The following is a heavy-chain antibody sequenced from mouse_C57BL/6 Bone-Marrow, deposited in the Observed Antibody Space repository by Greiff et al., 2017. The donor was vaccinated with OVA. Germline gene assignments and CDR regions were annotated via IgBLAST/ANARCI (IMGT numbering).Heavy chain of an antibody. J-gene: IGHJ4*01. CDR1: GYTFTSYW. Sequence: VQLQQPGAELVKPGASVQMSCKASGYTFTSYWIIWVKQRPGQGLAWIGDIYPGSGSTNYNEKLKSKGTLTVDKSASSAYRQLSSLTSEDAAVYCCAKVYYGSSYGYYAMDYWGQGTSVTVSS. CDR3: AKVYYGSSYGYYAMDY. CDR2: IYPGSGST. D-gene: IGHD1-1*01. V-gene: IGHV1-55*01.